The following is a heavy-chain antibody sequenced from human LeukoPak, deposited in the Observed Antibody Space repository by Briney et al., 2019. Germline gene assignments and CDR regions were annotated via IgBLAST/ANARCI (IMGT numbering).Heavy chain of an antibody. Sequence: PSETLSLTCTVSGGSISSGDYYWSWIRQPPGKGLEWIGHIYYSGSTYYNPSLKSRVTISVDTSKNQFSLKLSSVTAADTAVYYCARLEAHNNYAFDYWGQGTLVTVSS. V-gene: IGHV4-30-4*08. CDR3: ARLEAHNNYAFDY. CDR2: IYYSGST. CDR1: GGSISSGDYY. D-gene: IGHD5-24*01. J-gene: IGHJ4*02.